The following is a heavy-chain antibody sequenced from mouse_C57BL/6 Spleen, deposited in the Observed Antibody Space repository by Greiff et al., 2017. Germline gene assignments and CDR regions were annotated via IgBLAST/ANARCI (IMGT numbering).Heavy chain of an antibody. CDR2: IHPSDSDT. Sequence: QVQLKESGAELVKPGASVKLSCKASGYTFTSYWMHWVKQRPGQGLEWIGRIHPSDSDTKYNQKFKGKATFTVDKSSSTAYVQLSSLTSEDSAVYYCAPMITTRYYAMDYWGQGTSVTVSS. V-gene: IGHV1-74*01. J-gene: IGHJ4*01. CDR3: APMITTRYYAMDY. D-gene: IGHD2-4*01. CDR1: GYTFTSYW.